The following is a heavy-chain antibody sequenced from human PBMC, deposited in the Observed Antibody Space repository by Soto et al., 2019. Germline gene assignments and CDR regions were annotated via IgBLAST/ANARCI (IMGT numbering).Heavy chain of an antibody. Sequence: GESPRISCKGSGYTFTHYWIGWVRQVPGKGLEWLGVIYPSDSATRYNPSFQGQVAMSADPSINTAYLQWSSLKASDTAMYFSAIGSLKRGTPSAECSPCGQGTKGTVSA. CDR1: GYTFTHYW. D-gene: IGHD2-2*01. CDR3: AIGSLKRGTPSAECSP. CDR2: IYPSDSAT. J-gene: IGHJ5*02. V-gene: IGHV5-51*01.